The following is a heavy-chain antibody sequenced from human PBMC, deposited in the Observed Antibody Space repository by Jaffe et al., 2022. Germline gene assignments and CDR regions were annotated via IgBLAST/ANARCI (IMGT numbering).Heavy chain of an antibody. CDR2: IYHSGST. CDR1: GYSISSGYY. Sequence: QVQLQESGPGLVKPSETLSLTCAVSGYSISSGYYWGWIRQPPGKGLEWIGSIYHSGSTYYNPSLKSRVTISVDTSKNQFSLKLSSVTAADTAVYYCARHVWVDYYFDYWGQGTLVTVSS. CDR3: ARHVWVDYYFDY. D-gene: IGHD3-16*01. J-gene: IGHJ4*02. V-gene: IGHV4-38-2*01.